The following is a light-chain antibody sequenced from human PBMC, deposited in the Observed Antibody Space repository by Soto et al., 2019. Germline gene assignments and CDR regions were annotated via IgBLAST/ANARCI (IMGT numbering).Light chain of an antibody. Sequence: EIELTQSPGTLSLSPGERATLSCRASQSVSSSYLAWYQQKPGQAPRLLIYGASSRATGIPDRFSGSGSGTDFTLTIRRLEPEDFAVYYCQQYDSSPLTFGQGTKVEIK. J-gene: IGKJ1*01. V-gene: IGKV3-20*01. CDR3: QQYDSSPLT. CDR2: GAS. CDR1: QSVSSSY.